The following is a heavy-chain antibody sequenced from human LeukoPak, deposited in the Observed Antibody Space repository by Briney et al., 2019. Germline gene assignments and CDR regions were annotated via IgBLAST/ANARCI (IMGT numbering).Heavy chain of an antibody. CDR1: GFTLSSYV. Sequence: GRSLRLSRAASGFTLSSYVMHWVRQAPGKGLECVAVISYDGSNKYYADSVKGRFTIPRDNSKNTLYLQMNSLRAEDTAVYYCARALSYYDSSGYLDLDYWGKGTLVTVSS. J-gene: IGHJ4*02. D-gene: IGHD3-22*01. V-gene: IGHV3-30-3*01. CDR3: ARALSYYDSSGYLDLDY. CDR2: ISYDGSNK.